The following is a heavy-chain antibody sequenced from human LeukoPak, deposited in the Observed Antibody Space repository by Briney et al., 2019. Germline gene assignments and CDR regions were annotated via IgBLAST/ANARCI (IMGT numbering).Heavy chain of an antibody. CDR2: MNPKSGNT. J-gene: IGHJ4*02. CDR3: ARRNYGSESYSRLDY. Sequence: GASVKVSCKTSEYTFTSYDIHWVRQATGQGLEWMGWMNPKSGNTGYAQKFQGRITMTSDTSISTAYMELSSLRSEDTAVYYCARRNYGSESYSRLDYWGQGSLVTVSS. D-gene: IGHD3-10*01. CDR1: EYTFTSYD. V-gene: IGHV1-8*01.